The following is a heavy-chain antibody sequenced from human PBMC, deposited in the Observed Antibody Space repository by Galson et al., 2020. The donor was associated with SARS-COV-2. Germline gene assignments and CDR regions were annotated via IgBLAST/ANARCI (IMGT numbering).Heavy chain of an antibody. Sequence: GGSLRLSCAASGFTFSSYWMIWVRQAPGKGLEWVANIKQDGSEKYYVDSVKGRFTISRDNAKNSLYLQMNSLRAEDTAVYYCARGWFGGDTGFDYWGQGTLVTVSS. D-gene: IGHD3-10*01. CDR3: ARGWFGGDTGFDY. CDR2: IKQDGSEK. V-gene: IGHV3-7*04. CDR1: GFTFSSYW. J-gene: IGHJ4*02.